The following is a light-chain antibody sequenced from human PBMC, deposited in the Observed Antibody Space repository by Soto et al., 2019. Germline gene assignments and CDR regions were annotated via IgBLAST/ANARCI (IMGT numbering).Light chain of an antibody. V-gene: IGKV3-20*01. CDR3: QQYGSSSIT. J-gene: IGKJ5*01. Sequence: EIVLTQSPGTLSLSPGERATVSCRASQSVTRNYLAWYQQKPGQAPRLLFYDASTRATGVPDRFSGSGSGTDFTLTISRLEPEDFAVYYCQQYGSSSITFGQGTRLEIK. CDR2: DAS. CDR1: QSVTRNY.